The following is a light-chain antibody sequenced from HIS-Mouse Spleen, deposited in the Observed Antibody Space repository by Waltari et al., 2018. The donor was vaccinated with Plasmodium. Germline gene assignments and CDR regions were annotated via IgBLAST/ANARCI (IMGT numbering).Light chain of an antibody. Sequence: SYELTQPPSVSVSPGQTARITCHGDALPQKYAYCYQQKSGQAPVLVIYEDSKRPPGIPERFSGSSSGTMATLTISGAQVEDEADYYCYSTDSSGNHRVFGGGTKLTVL. CDR3: YSTDSSGNHRV. CDR1: ALPQKY. V-gene: IGLV3-10*01. CDR2: EDS. J-gene: IGLJ3*02.